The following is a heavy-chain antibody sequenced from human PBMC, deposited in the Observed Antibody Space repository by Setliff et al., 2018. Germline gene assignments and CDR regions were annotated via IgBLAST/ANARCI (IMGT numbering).Heavy chain of an antibody. V-gene: IGHV1-18*01. CDR2: ISAYNGNT. D-gene: IGHD3-3*01. CDR3: ARAYYNFWSGYLGNFDY. J-gene: IGHJ4*02. Sequence: GASVKVSCKASGYTFTSYGISWVRQAPGQGLEWMGWISAYNGNTNCAQKLQGRVTMTTDTSTSTAYMELRSLRSDDTAVYYCARAYYNFWSGYLGNFDYWGQGTLVTVSS. CDR1: GYTFTSYG.